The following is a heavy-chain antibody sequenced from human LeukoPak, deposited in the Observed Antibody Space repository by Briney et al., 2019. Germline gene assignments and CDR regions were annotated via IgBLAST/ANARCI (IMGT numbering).Heavy chain of an antibody. J-gene: IGHJ4*02. D-gene: IGHD2-15*01. CDR1: GFSFSSYG. Sequence: GGSLRLSCAASGFSFSSYGMHWVRQAPGKGLEWVAVIWYDGSKKYYADSVKGRFIISRDNSRNTLYLQMNSLRAEDTATYYCAKDYCRGGNCPLPFFDSWGQGTLVTVSS. CDR2: IWYDGSKK. V-gene: IGHV3-33*06. CDR3: AKDYCRGGNCPLPFFDS.